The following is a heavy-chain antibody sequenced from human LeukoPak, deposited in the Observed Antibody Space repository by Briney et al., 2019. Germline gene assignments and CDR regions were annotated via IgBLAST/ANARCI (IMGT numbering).Heavy chain of an antibody. V-gene: IGHV3-23*01. Sequence: GGSLRLSCAASGFTFSSYAMSWVRQAPGKGLEWVSAISGSGGSTYYADPVKGRFTISRDNSKNTLYLQMNSLRAEDTAVYYCARDFGGPGWFDPWGQGTLVTVSS. D-gene: IGHD3-10*01. CDR1: GFTFSSYA. J-gene: IGHJ5*02. CDR3: ARDFGGPGWFDP. CDR2: ISGSGGST.